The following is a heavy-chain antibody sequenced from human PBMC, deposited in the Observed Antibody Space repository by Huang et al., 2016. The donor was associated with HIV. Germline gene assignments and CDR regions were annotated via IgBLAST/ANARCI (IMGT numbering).Heavy chain of an antibody. D-gene: IGHD2-2*01. CDR3: ATNLQIVVVPPDMGYDAFDM. J-gene: IGHJ3*02. Sequence: DEHLVESGGGLVQPGGSVTITCEVSGFNFKNYWMNWVRKAPGKGLEGVANIRGDGSEKNYVDSVKGRFTIFRDDAKNLLYLQMKSLRAEDTSVYYCATNLQIVVVPPDMGYDAFDMWGQGTMVTVSS. CDR2: IRGDGSEK. V-gene: IGHV3-7*01. CDR1: GFNFKNYW.